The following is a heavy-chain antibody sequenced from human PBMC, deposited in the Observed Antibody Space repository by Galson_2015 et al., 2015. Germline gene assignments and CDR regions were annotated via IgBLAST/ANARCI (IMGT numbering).Heavy chain of an antibody. D-gene: IGHD4-17*01. J-gene: IGHJ3*01. V-gene: IGHV3-9*01. CDR3: GKDLTSTVTTLGT. CDR2: ISWNSATI. Sequence: SLRLSCAASGFTFSSYSMNWVRQAPGKGLEWVSGISWNSATIGYADSVKGRFTISRDNAKNSLYLQMNSLTADDTALYYCGKDLTSTVTTLGTWGQGTMVTVSS. CDR1: GFTFSSYS.